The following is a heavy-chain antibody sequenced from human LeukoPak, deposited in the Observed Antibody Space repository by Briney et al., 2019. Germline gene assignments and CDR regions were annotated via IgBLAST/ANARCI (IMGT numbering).Heavy chain of an antibody. V-gene: IGHV4-39*07. CDR1: GGSISSSSYY. D-gene: IGHD3-22*01. CDR3: ARDGPSYYYDSSGLPSDY. Sequence: SETLSLTCTVSGGSISSSSYYWGWIRQPPGKGLEWIGSFYYSGSTYYNPSLKSRVTISVDTSKNQFSLKLSSVTAADTAVYYCARDGPSYYYDSSGLPSDYWGQGTLVTVSS. J-gene: IGHJ4*02. CDR2: FYYSGST.